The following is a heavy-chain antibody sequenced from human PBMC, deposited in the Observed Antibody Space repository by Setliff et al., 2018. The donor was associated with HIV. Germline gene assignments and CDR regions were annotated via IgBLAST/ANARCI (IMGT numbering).Heavy chain of an antibody. D-gene: IGHD5-12*01. V-gene: IGHV4-39*07. Sequence: SETLSLTCTVSGGSISSSSYYWGWIRQPPGKGLEWIGSIYHSGSTYYNPSLKSRVTISVDTSKNQFSLKLSSVTAADTAVYYCARDSKVATISGGAFDIWGQGTMVTV. CDR1: GGSISSSSYY. CDR3: ARDSKVATISGGAFDI. J-gene: IGHJ3*02. CDR2: IYHSGST.